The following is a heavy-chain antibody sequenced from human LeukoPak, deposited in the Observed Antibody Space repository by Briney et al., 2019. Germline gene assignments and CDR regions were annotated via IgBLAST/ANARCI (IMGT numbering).Heavy chain of an antibody. CDR1: GFTFSSCA. J-gene: IGHJ6*02. Sequence: GGSLRLSCAASGFTFSSCAMNWVRQAPGKGLEWVSVISGSGGSTYYADSVKGRFTISRDNSKNTLYLQMNSLRAEDTAIYYCATKDYSGLDVWGQGTTVTVSS. V-gene: IGHV3-23*01. CDR3: ATKDYSGLDV. CDR2: ISGSGGST.